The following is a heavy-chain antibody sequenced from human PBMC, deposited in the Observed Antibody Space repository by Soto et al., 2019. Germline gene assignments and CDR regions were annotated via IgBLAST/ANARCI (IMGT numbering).Heavy chain of an antibody. D-gene: IGHD2-2*01. CDR3: ARGQRTRCSSTSCPPGVRYYYYYMDV. CDR1: GGSFSGYY. Sequence: SETLSLTCAVYGGSFSGYYWSWIRQPPGKGLEWIGEINHSGSTNYNPSLKSRVTISVDTSKNQFSLKLSSVTAADTAVYYGARGQRTRCSSTSCPPGVRYYYYYMDVWGKGTTVTVSS. V-gene: IGHV4-34*01. J-gene: IGHJ6*03. CDR2: INHSGST.